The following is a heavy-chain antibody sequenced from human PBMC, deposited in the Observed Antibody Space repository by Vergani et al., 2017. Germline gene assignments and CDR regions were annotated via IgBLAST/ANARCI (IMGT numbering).Heavy chain of an antibody. J-gene: IGHJ5*02. V-gene: IGHV4-34*01. CDR1: GGSFSGYY. CDR3: ARVIAAAGTGNNWFDP. Sequence: QVQLQQWGAGLLKPSETLSLTCAVYGGSFSGYYWSWIRQPPGKGLEWIGEINHSGSTNYNPSLKSRVTISVDTSKNQFSLKLSSVTAADTAVYYCARVIAAAGTGNNWFDPWGQGTLVTVSS. CDR2: INHSGST. D-gene: IGHD6-13*01.